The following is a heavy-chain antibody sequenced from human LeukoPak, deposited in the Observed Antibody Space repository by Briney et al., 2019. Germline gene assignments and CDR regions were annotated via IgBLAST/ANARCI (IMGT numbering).Heavy chain of an antibody. Sequence: GASVKVSCKASGDTFSSYAISWVRQAPGQGLEWMGGIIPIFGTANYAQKFQGRVTITTDESTSTAYMELSSLRSEDTAVYYCARGSFSELRSLEWLTDWGQGTLVTVSS. CDR3: ARGSFSELRSLEWLTD. D-gene: IGHD3-3*01. CDR1: GDTFSSYA. J-gene: IGHJ4*02. CDR2: IIPIFGTA. V-gene: IGHV1-69*05.